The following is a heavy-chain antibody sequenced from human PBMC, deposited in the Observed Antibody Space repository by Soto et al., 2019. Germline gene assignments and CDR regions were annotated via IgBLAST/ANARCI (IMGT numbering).Heavy chain of an antibody. Sequence: ASETLSLTCAVSGGSISSGGYSWSWIRQPPGKGLEWIGYIYHSGSTYYNPSLKSRVTISVDRSKNQFSLKLSSVTAADTAVYYWGGSVYYHNSGRDVWGQGTTVTVSS. V-gene: IGHV4-30-2*01. CDR3: GGSVYYHNSGRDV. J-gene: IGHJ6*02. CDR1: GGSISSGGYS. D-gene: IGHD3-22*01. CDR2: IYHSGST.